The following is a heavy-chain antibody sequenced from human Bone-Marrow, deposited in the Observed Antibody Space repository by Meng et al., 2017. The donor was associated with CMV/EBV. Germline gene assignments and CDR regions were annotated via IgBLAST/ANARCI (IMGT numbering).Heavy chain of an antibody. J-gene: IGHJ4*02. V-gene: IGHV1-2*02. D-gene: IGHD4-11*01. CDR1: GYTFTGYY. CDR2: INPNSGGT. Sequence: ASVKVSCKASGYTFTGYYMHWVRQAPGQGLEWMGWINPNSGGTKYAQKFQGRVTMTRDTSISTAYMELSRLRSDDTAVYYCARDWDYSNGPFDYWGQGTLVTVSS. CDR3: ARDWDYSNGPFDY.